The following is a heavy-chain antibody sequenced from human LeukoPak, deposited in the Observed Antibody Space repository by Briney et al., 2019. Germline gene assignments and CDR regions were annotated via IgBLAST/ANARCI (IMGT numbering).Heavy chain of an antibody. J-gene: IGHJ4*02. CDR2: INPSSGST. CDR3: ASLGSGSSPIVDFDH. D-gene: IGHD3-10*01. Sequence: ASVKVSCKASGYTFTSYYMHWVRQAPGQGLEWMGIINPSSGSTSYAQKFQGRVIMTRDMSTRTVYMELSSLRSEDTAVYYCASLGSGSSPIVDFDHWGQGTQVTVSS. CDR1: GYTFTSYY. V-gene: IGHV1-46*01.